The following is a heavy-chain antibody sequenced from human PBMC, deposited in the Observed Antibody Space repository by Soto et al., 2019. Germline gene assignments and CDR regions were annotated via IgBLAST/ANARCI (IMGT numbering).Heavy chain of an antibody. Sequence: QLQLQESGPGLVKPSETLSITCTVSGGSISSSSYYWVWIRQPPGKGLEWIGSIYYSGSTYYNPSLKSRVTISVDTSKNHFSLKLSSVTAADTAVYYCARLSDVVRFLEWFVREDYMDVWGKGTTVTVSS. CDR3: ARLSDVVRFLEWFVREDYMDV. CDR1: GGSISSSSYY. J-gene: IGHJ6*03. CDR2: IYYSGST. V-gene: IGHV4-39*01. D-gene: IGHD3-3*01.